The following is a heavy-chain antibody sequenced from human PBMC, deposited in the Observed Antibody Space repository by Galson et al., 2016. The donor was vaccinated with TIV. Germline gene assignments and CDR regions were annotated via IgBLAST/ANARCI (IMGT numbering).Heavy chain of an antibody. V-gene: IGHV1-69*02. CDR1: GGTFISYT. CDR3: ARADPVDISSTES. J-gene: IGHJ4*02. Sequence: SVKVFCKASGGTFISYTLSWVRQAPGQGLEWMGRIIPVLGMTNYAQKFQGRVTITADRFKGTAYLELSRLKPGDTAVYYCARADPVDISSTESWGQGSLGTVSS. CDR2: IIPVLGMT. D-gene: IGHD3-9*01.